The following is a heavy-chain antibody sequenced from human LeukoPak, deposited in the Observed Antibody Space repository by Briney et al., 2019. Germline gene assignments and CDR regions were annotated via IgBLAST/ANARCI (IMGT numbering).Heavy chain of an antibody. V-gene: IGHV4-59*01. CDR1: GGSISSYY. Sequence: SETLSLTCTVSGGSISSYYWSWIRQPPGKGLEWIGYIYYSGSTNYNPSLKSRVTISVDTSKNQFSLKLSSVTAADTAVYYCAREGVYDSSGYSLSFDYWGQGTLVTVSS. J-gene: IGHJ4*02. CDR3: AREGVYDSSGYSLSFDY. CDR2: IYYSGST. D-gene: IGHD3-22*01.